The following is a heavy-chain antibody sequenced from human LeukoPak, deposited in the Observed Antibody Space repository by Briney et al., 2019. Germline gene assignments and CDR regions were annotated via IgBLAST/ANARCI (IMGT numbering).Heavy chain of an antibody. V-gene: IGHV3-7*01. CDR1: GFTFSSYA. D-gene: IGHD1-26*01. CDR2: IKENGDEK. J-gene: IGHJ4*02. Sequence: GGSLRLSCAASGFTFSSYAMSWVRQAPGKGLEWVANIKENGDEKNYVDSVEGRFTISRDNAKNSLDLQMNSLRAEDTAVYYCASYTLSGRYSPRFDYWGQGTLVTVSS. CDR3: ASYTLSGRYSPRFDY.